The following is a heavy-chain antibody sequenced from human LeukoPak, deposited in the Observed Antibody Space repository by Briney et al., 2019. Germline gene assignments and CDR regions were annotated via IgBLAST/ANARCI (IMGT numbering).Heavy chain of an antibody. D-gene: IGHD3-3*01. Sequence: PGGSLRLSCAASGITFSSYAMHWVRQAPGKGLEWGAVISYDGSNKYYADSVKGRFTISRDNSKNTLYLQMNSLRAEDTAVYYCARDGGYYFDYWGQGTLVTVSS. V-gene: IGHV3-30*04. J-gene: IGHJ4*02. CDR1: GITFSSYA. CDR2: ISYDGSNK. CDR3: ARDGGYYFDY.